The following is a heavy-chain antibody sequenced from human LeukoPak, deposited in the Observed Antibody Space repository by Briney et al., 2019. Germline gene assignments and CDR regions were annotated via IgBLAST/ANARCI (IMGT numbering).Heavy chain of an antibody. Sequence: PGGSLRLSCAVSGFTFSSYGMHWVRQAPGKGLEWVAVISYDGSNKYYADSVKGRFTISRDNSKNTLYLQMNSLRAEDTAVYYCAKTHFFTSVVRFGELLSSFDYWGQGTLVTVSS. CDR2: ISYDGSNK. CDR3: AKTHFFTSVVRFGELLSSFDY. D-gene: IGHD3-10*01. J-gene: IGHJ4*02. CDR1: GFTFSSYG. V-gene: IGHV3-30*18.